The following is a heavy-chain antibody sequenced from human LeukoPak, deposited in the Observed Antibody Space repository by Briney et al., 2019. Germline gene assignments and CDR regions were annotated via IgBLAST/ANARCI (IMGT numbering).Heavy chain of an antibody. J-gene: IGHJ4*02. D-gene: IGHD2-21*02. Sequence: GGSLRLSCAASGFTFSSYAMHWVRQALGKGLEWVAVISYDGSNKYYADSVKGRFTISRDNSKNTLYLQMNSLRAEDTAVYYCATRLAMVTVDPFDNWGQGTLVTVST. CDR2: ISYDGSNK. V-gene: IGHV3-30-3*01. CDR3: ATRLAMVTVDPFDN. CDR1: GFTFSSYA.